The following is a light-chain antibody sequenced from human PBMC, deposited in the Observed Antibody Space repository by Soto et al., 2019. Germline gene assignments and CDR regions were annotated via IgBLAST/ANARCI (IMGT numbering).Light chain of an antibody. CDR2: GVS. V-gene: IGLV2-14*01. CDR1: SSDIGGYNY. CDR3: AAWDDSLSGLV. J-gene: IGLJ2*01. Sequence: QSALTQPASVSGSPGQSITISCTGTSSDIGGYNYVSWYQQHPGKAPKLMIYGVSNRPSGVSDRFSGSKSGTSASLAISGLRSEDEADYHCAAWDDSLSGLVFGGGTKLTVL.